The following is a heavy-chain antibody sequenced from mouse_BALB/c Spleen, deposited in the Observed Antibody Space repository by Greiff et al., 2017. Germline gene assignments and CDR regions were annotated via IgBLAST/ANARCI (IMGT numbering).Heavy chain of an antibody. D-gene: IGHD2-1*01. CDR1: GFTFSSFG. CDR2: ISSGSSTI. J-gene: IGHJ4*01. V-gene: IGHV5-17*02. Sequence: EVKVVESGGGLVQPGGSRKLSCAASGFTFSSFGMHWVRQAPEKGLEWVAYISSGSSTIYYADTVKGRFTISRDNPKNTLFLQMTSLRSEDTAMYYCARFPYGNYGDYAMDYWGQGTSVTVSS. CDR3: ARFPYGNYGDYAMDY.